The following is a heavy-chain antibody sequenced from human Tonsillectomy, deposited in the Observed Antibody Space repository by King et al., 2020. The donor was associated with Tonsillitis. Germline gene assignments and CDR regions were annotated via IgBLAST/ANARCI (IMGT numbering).Heavy chain of an antibody. CDR2: IYYSGST. D-gene: IGHD3-22*01. Sequence: QLQESGPGLVKPSETLSLTCTVSGGSISSSSYYWGWIRQPPGQGLEWIGSIYYSGSTYYNPSLKSRVTISVDTSKNQFSLKLSSVTAADTAVYYCARQGYYYDSSGYYYAGGGYWGQGTLVTVSS. CDR3: ARQGYYYDSSGYYYAGGGY. V-gene: IGHV4-39*01. J-gene: IGHJ4*02. CDR1: GGSISSSSYY.